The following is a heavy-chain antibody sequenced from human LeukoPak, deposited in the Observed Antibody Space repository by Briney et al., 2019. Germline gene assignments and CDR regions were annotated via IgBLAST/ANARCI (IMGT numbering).Heavy chain of an antibody. CDR3: ARDLTMVRGAKASEYFDL. D-gene: IGHD3-10*01. V-gene: IGHV4-59*01. CDR1: GGSISSYY. J-gene: IGHJ2*01. Sequence: SETLSLTCTVSGGSISSYYWSWIRQPPGKGLEWIGYIYYSGSTNCNPSLKSRVTISVDTSKNQFSLKLSSVTAADTAVYYCARDLTMVRGAKASEYFDLWGRGTLVTVSS. CDR2: IYYSGST.